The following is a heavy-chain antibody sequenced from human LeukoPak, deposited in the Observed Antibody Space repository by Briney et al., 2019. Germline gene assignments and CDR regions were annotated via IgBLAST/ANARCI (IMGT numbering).Heavy chain of an antibody. Sequence: SETLSLTCTVSGGSISSGSYYWSWIRQPAGKGLEWIGRIYTSGSTNYNPSLKSRVTISVDTSKNQFSLKLSSVTAADTAVYYCARDSSSYSLDYWGQGTLVTVSP. CDR3: ARDSSSYSLDY. J-gene: IGHJ4*02. CDR2: IYTSGST. D-gene: IGHD6-6*01. CDR1: GGSISSGSYY. V-gene: IGHV4-61*02.